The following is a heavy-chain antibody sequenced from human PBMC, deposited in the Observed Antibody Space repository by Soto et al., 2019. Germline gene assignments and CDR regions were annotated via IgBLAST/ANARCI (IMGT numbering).Heavy chain of an antibody. Sequence: EVQLLESGGGLVQPGGSLRLSCAASGFSFSDYSMTWVRQAPGRGLEWVSTLTPAGTTFYADSVKGRFTISRDNYRNTLSLHMYNLRAEDTARYYCAKRATTVPTPGNYFDCWGQEPWSPSP. V-gene: IGHV3-23*01. CDR3: AKRATTVPTPGNYFDC. J-gene: IGHJ4*01. D-gene: IGHD2-15*01. CDR1: GFSFSDYS. CDR2: LTPAGTT.